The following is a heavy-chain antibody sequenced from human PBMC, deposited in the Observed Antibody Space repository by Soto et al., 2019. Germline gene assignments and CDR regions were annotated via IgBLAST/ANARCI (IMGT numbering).Heavy chain of an antibody. CDR2: ISAYNGNT. V-gene: IGHV1-18*01. D-gene: IGHD2-21*02. CDR1: GYTFTSYG. J-gene: IGHJ4*02. CDR3: VIVVVTAIDY. Sequence: ASVKVSCKASGYTFTSYGISWVRRAPGQGLEWMGWISAYNGNTNYAQKLQGRVTMTTDTSTSTAYKELRNLRSDDTAVYYCVIVVVTAIDYWGQGTLVTVSS.